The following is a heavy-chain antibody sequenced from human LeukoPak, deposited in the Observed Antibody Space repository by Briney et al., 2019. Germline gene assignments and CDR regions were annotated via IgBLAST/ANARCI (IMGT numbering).Heavy chain of an antibody. D-gene: IGHD6-19*01. V-gene: IGHV3-33*01. CDR1: GFTFSNYG. J-gene: IGHJ6*02. CDR2: IWHDGTNK. Sequence: GRSLRLSCAASGFTFSNYGMHWVRQAPGKGLEWVAVIWHDGTNKYYADSVKGRFTISRDNSKNTLYLQMNSLRAEDTAVYYCARDPGIAVAGIYYYYGMDVWGQGTTVTVSS. CDR3: ARDPGIAVAGIYYYYGMDV.